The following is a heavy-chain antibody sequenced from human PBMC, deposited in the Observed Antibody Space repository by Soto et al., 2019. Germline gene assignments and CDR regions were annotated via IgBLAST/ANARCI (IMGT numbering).Heavy chain of an antibody. Sequence: SVKVSCKASAGTFSSYAISWVRQAPGQGLEWMGGIIPIFGTANYAQKFQGRVTITADESTSTAYMELSSLRSEDTAVYYCARAIGSSWYFLDAFDIWGQGTMVTVSS. V-gene: IGHV1-69*13. CDR2: IIPIFGTA. CDR3: ARAIGSSWYFLDAFDI. J-gene: IGHJ3*02. CDR1: AGTFSSYA. D-gene: IGHD6-13*01.